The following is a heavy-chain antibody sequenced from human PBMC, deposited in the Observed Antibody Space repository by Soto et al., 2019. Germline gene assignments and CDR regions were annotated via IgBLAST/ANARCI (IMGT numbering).Heavy chain of an antibody. Sequence: QVHLVQSGAEVKKPGASVKVSCKTSGYSFSNYGISWVRQAPGQGLEWLGWISDYNGNTNYAQKFQGRVIMTTDTSXXTAYMGLRSLRFDDTAVYYCARDGYYGSGSYGMDVWGQGTTVTVSS. V-gene: IGHV1-18*01. J-gene: IGHJ6*02. CDR3: ARDGYYGSGSYGMDV. CDR1: GYSFSNYG. D-gene: IGHD3-10*01. CDR2: ISDYNGNT.